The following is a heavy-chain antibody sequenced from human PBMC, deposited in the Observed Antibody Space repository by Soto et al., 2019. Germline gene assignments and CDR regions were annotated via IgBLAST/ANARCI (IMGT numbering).Heavy chain of an antibody. Sequence: PSETLSLTCAVYGGSFSVCYWSWIRQPPRKRLEWIGEINHSGSTNYNPSLKSRVTISVDKSKNQFSLKLSSVTAADTATYYCARRGDYYDSSTYTDASDIWGQGTMVTVSS. V-gene: IGHV4-34*01. CDR3: ARRGDYYDSSTYTDASDI. CDR2: INHSGST. J-gene: IGHJ3*02. D-gene: IGHD3-22*01. CDR1: GGSFSVCY.